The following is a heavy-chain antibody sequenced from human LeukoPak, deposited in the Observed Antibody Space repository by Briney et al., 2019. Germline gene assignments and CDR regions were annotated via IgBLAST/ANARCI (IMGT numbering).Heavy chain of an antibody. CDR2: IWYDGSNK. D-gene: IGHD5-24*01. Sequence: GGSLRLSCAASGFSFSSNGMHWVRQAPGKGLEWLAVIWYDGSNKYYADSVKGRFTISRDNSKNTLYLQMSSLRVEGTAVYYCARIKGAGYNPEFWGQGTLVTVSS. J-gene: IGHJ4*02. V-gene: IGHV3-33*01. CDR3: ARIKGAGYNPEF. CDR1: GFSFSSNG.